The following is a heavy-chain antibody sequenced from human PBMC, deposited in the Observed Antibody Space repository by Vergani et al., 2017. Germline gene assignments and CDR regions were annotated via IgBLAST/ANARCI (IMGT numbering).Heavy chain of an antibody. CDR2: IYYSGTT. CDR3: ARQKDYYMDV. J-gene: IGHJ6*03. V-gene: IGHV4-39*01. CDR1: GVSIGSNSYY. Sequence: QVLLKESGPGLAKPSETLSLTCTVSGVSIGSNSYYWGWIRQPPGKGLEWIGYIYYSGTTYYNPSLESRLTISLDTSENHLSLKLTSVTDADTAVYYCARQKDYYMDVWGKGTTVTVS.